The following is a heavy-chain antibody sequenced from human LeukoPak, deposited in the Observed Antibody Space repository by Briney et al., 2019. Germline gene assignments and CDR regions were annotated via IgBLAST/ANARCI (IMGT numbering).Heavy chain of an antibody. Sequence: PSETLSLTCTVSGGSISSSSYYWGWIRQPPGKGLEWIGYIYYSGSTNYNPSLKSRVTISVDTSKNQFSLKLSSVTAADTAVYYCARVGGGGWFDPWGQGTLVTVSS. CDR2: IYYSGST. V-gene: IGHV4-61*05. J-gene: IGHJ5*02. CDR3: ARVGGGGWFDP. CDR1: GGSISSSSYY.